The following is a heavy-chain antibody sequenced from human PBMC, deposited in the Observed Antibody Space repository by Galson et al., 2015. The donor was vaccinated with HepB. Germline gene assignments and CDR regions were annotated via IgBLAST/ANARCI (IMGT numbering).Heavy chain of an antibody. CDR2: ISAYNGNI. CDR1: GYTFTSHG. CDR3: ARAPRGSGSFADY. Sequence: SVKVSCKASGYTFTSHGISWVRQAPGQGLEWMGWISAYNGNIEYAQKFQDRVTMTTDTSTSTAYMELRSLRSDDTAVYYCARAPRGSGSFADYWGQGTLVTVSS. D-gene: IGHD3-10*01. J-gene: IGHJ4*02. V-gene: IGHV1-18*01.